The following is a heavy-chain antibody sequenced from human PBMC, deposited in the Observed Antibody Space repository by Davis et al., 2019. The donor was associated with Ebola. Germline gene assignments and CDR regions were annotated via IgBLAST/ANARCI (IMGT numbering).Heavy chain of an antibody. V-gene: IGHV5-51*01. Sequence: GGSLRLSCKDSGNSFTSHWIGWMRQMPGKGLEWMGIIYTGDSDTRYNPSFRGRVTISADKSIKTAFLQWSSLRASDTAIYYCASLRRTITGMDDAFDIWGQGTMVTVSS. J-gene: IGHJ3*02. D-gene: IGHD2-8*02. CDR1: GNSFTSHW. CDR3: ASLRRTITGMDDAFDI. CDR2: IYTGDSDT.